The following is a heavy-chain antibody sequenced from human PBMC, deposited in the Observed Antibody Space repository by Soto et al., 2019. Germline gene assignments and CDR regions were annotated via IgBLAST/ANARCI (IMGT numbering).Heavy chain of an antibody. CDR1: GFTFSSYA. D-gene: IGHD2-15*01. V-gene: IGHV3-23*01. CDR2: ITRDGTTT. J-gene: IGHJ4*02. Sequence: ESGGGLIQPGGSLRLSCAASGFTFSSYAMAWVRQAPGKGLEWVSTITRDGTTTYYADSVKGRFTISRDNSKNTLHLQMSSLRAEDTALYYCAKKMGWYTTNWYSDYWGQGTLVTVSS. CDR3: AKKMGWYTTNWYSDY.